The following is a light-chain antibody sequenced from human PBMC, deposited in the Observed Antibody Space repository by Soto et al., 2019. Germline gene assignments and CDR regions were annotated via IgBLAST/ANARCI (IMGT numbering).Light chain of an antibody. CDR2: EVT. J-gene: IGLJ1*01. CDR1: SGDIGSYNR. Sequence: QSALAPPSSVSGSPGQSITSSCTVTSGDIGSYNRVSWYQQHPGKAPKLIIYEVTDRPSGVSNRFSGSKSGNTASLTISGLQAEDEAEYYCSSYTNINTRACVFGTGTKVTVL. CDR3: SSYTNINTRACV. V-gene: IGLV2-14*01.